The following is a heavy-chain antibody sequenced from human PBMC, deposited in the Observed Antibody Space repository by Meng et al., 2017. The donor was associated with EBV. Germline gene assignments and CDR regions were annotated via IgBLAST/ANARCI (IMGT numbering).Heavy chain of an antibody. D-gene: IGHD3-22*01. J-gene: IGHJ4*02. CDR2: IYHSGST. CDR3: ARDRGGYYDSSGSDAD. V-gene: IGHV4-4*02. CDR1: GGSISSSNW. Sequence: QVQLQESGPGLGKPSGTLSLTCAASGGSISSSNWWSWVRQPPGKGLEWIGEIYHSGSTNYNPSLKSRVTISVDKSKNQFSLKLSSVTAADTAVYYCARDRGGYYDSSGSDADWGQGTLFTVSS.